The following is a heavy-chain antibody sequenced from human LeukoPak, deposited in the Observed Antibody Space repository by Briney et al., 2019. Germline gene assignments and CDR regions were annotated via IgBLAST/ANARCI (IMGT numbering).Heavy chain of an antibody. CDR3: ARGLDGYNFGY. V-gene: IGHV4-59*01. CDR1: GGSISSYY. D-gene: IGHD5-24*01. Sequence: SETLSLTCTVSGGSISSYYWSWIRQPPGKGLEWIGYIYYSGSTNYNPSLKSRVTISVDTSKNQFSLKLSSVTAADTAVYYCARGLDGYNFGYWGQGTLVTVSS. J-gene: IGHJ4*02. CDR2: IYYSGST.